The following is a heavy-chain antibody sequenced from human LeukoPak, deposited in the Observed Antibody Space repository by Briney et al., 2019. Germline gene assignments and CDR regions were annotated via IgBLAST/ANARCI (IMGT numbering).Heavy chain of an antibody. CDR3: ASYGSANL. CDR1: GFTVSSNY. V-gene: IGHV3-11*04. J-gene: IGHJ5*02. D-gene: IGHD3-10*01. CDR2: ISSSGTTI. Sequence: PGGSLRLSCAASGFTVSSNYMSWVRQAPGKGLEWVSYISSSGTTISYADSVKGRFTISRDNANNSLYLQMNSLRVEDTAFYHCASYGSANLWGQGTLVTVSS.